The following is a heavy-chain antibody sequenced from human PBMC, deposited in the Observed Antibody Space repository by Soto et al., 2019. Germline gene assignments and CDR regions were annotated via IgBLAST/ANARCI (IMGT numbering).Heavy chain of an antibody. CDR3: ARLGWTPDTAMGKRYYYSGMDV. V-gene: IGHV5-10-1*01. Sequence: VRQKPRKCLGGVGRFDASDSYTNSSPSFQGHVTISADKSISTAYLQWSSLKASDTPMYYCARLGWTPDTAMGKRYYYSGMDVWGQGTTVTVSS. J-gene: IGHJ6*02. D-gene: IGHD5-18*01. CDR2: FDASDSYT.